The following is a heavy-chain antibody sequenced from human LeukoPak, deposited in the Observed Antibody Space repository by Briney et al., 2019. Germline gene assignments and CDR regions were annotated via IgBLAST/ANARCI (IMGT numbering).Heavy chain of an antibody. V-gene: IGHV3-11*01. CDR3: ASGIFGVVQYSYGMDV. D-gene: IGHD3-3*01. CDR2: ISSCGSTI. J-gene: IGHJ6*02. Sequence: PGGSLRLSCAASGFTFSDYYMSWIRQAPGKGLEWVSYISSCGSTIYYADSVKGRFTISRDNAKNSLYLQMNSLRAEDTAVYYCASGIFGVVQYSYGMDVWGQGTTVTVSS. CDR1: GFTFSDYY.